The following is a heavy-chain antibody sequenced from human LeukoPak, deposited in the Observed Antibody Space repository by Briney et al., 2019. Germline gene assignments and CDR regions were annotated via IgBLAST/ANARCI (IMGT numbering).Heavy chain of an antibody. CDR3: AKDNHPDAFDI. Sequence: GGALRLSCVTSRFTFDDYAMHWVRPAPGKGLEWVSLISGDGDSTYYADSVKGRFTISRDNSKNSLYLHMNSLRTEDTALYYCAKDNHPDAFDIWGQGTMVTLPS. J-gene: IGHJ3*02. CDR1: RFTFDDYA. CDR2: ISGDGDST. V-gene: IGHV3-43*02.